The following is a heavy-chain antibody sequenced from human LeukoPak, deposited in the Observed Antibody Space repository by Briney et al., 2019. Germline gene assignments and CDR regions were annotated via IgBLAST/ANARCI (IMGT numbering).Heavy chain of an antibody. V-gene: IGHV4-61*01. CDR1: GGSVSSPNSY. D-gene: IGHD6-6*01. J-gene: IGHJ5*02. CDR3: ARNTSSSPWFDP. CDR2: VYYIGTT. Sequence: PSETLSLTCIVSGGSVSSPNSYWSWIRQPPGKRLEWIGNVYYIGTTTYNSSLQSRVTISIDTSKNQFSLEVTSVTAADTAVYYCARNTSSSPWFDPWGQGTLVTVSS.